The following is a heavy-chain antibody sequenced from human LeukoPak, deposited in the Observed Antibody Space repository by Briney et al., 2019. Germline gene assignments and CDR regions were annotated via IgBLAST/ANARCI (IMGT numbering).Heavy chain of an antibody. D-gene: IGHD2-8*01. V-gene: IGHV4-4*07. CDR3: ARWSLGTSGSYYFDY. Sequence: SETLSLTCTVSGGSMSSYYWTWIRQPAGKGLEWIGRFYTSARTNYNPSLRGRVTMSVDASKNEFSLKLSSVTAADTAVYYCARWSLGTSGSYYFDYWGQGTLVTVSS. CDR2: FYTSART. J-gene: IGHJ4*02. CDR1: GGSMSSYY.